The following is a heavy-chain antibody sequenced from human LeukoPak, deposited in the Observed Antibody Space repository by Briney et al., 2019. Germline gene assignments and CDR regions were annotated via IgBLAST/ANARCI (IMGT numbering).Heavy chain of an antibody. CDR1: GGSISSGDYY. CDR2: IYYSEST. Sequence: PSETLSLTCTVSGGSISSGDYYWSWIRQPPGKGLEWIGYIYYSESTYYNPSLKSRVTISVDTSKNQFSLKLSSVTAADTAVYYCARVGRRGYEHAFDIWGQGTMVTVSS. D-gene: IGHD5-18*01. J-gene: IGHJ3*02. V-gene: IGHV4-30-4*08. CDR3: ARVGRRGYEHAFDI.